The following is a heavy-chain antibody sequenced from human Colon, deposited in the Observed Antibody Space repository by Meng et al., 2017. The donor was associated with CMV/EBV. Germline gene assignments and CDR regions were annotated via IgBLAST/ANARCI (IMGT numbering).Heavy chain of an antibody. J-gene: IGHJ6*02. CDR3: ARVYNWNNLYFYALDF. V-gene: IGHV1-18*01. CDR1: VETFSRFT. CDR2: ISSYNGNT. Sequence: ASVTVSCKAPVETFSRFTIHWVRQAPGQGLEWVGRISSYNGNTDYGQSFQGRAIMTTDTSTSTAYMELRGLRSDDTAVYYCARVYNWNNLYFYALDFWGQGTTVTVSS. D-gene: IGHD1/OR15-1a*01.